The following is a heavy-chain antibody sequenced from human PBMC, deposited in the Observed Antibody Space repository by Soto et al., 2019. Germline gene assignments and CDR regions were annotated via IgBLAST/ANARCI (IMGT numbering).Heavy chain of an antibody. CDR3: ARDGAMVRGLRGYYYYGIDV. V-gene: IGHV1-69*13. CDR1: GGTFSSYA. J-gene: IGHJ6*02. Sequence: AASVKVSCKASGGTFSSYAISWVRQAPGQGLEWMGGIIPIFGTANYAQKFQGRVTITADESTSTAYMELSSLRTEDTAVYYCARDGAMVRGLRGYYYYGIDVWGQGTTVTVSS. CDR2: IIPIFGTA. D-gene: IGHD3-10*01.